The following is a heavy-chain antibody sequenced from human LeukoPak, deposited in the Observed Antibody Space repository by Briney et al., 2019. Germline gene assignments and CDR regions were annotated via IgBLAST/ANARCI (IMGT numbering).Heavy chain of an antibody. J-gene: IGHJ4*02. V-gene: IGHV4-30-4*01. CDR3: ASLARGYCSGGSCYYFDY. CDR2: IYYSGST. D-gene: IGHD2-15*01. Sequence: SETLSLTCTVSGVSISSGDYYWSWIRQPPGKGLEWIGYIYYSGSTYYNPSLKSRVTISVDTSKNQFSLKLSSVTAADTAVYYCASLARGYCSGGSCYYFDYWGQGTLVTVSS. CDR1: GVSISSGDYY.